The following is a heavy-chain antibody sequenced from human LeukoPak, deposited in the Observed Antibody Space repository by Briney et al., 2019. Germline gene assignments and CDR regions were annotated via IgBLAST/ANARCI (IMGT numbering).Heavy chain of an antibody. CDR1: GGSFSGYY. V-gene: IGHV4-34*01. CDR3: ARRTYSGYGDY. Sequence: SETLSLTCAVYGGSFSGYYWSWIRQPPGKGLEWIGEINHSGSTNYNPSLKSRVTISVDTSKNQFSLQLSSVTAADTAVYYCARRTYSGYGDYWGQGTLVTVSS. CDR2: INHSGST. J-gene: IGHJ4*02. D-gene: IGHD5-12*01.